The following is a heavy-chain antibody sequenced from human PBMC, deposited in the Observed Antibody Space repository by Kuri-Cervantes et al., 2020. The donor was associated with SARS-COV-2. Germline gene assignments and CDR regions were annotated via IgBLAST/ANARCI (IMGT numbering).Heavy chain of an antibody. V-gene: IGHV1-46*01. J-gene: IGHJ6*03. CDR2: INPSGGST. Sequence: ASVKVSCKASGYTFTSYYMHWVRQAPGQGLEWMGIINPSGGSTSYAQKFQGRVTMTRDTSTSTVYMELSSLRSEDTAVYYCASGGQLPYYYYYYYMDVWGKGTTVTVS. CDR3: ASGGQLPYYYYYYYMDV. D-gene: IGHD1-1*01. CDR1: GYTFTSYY.